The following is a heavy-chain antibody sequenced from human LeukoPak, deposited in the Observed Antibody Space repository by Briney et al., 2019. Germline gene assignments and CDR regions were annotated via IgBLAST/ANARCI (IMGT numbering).Heavy chain of an antibody. D-gene: IGHD3-22*01. CDR3: ARVYYYDSSGYSHTFDY. CDR2: IYYSGST. V-gene: IGHV4-61*01. J-gene: IGHJ4*02. CDR1: GYSINSGYY. Sequence: PSETLSLTCAVSGYSINSGYYWGWIRQPPGKGLEWIGYIYYSGSTNYNPSLKSRVTISVDTSKNQFSLKLSSVTAADTAVYYCARVYYYDSSGYSHTFDYWGQGTLVTVSS.